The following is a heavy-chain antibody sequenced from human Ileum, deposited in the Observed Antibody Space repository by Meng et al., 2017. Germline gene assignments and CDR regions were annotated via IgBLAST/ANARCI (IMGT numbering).Heavy chain of an antibody. J-gene: IGHJ4*02. CDR3: TRESATTPPLY. D-gene: IGHD4-11*01. CDR2: VSGSGDST. V-gene: IGHV3-23*01. Sequence: GESLKISCAASGFTFNNYAMSWVRQAPGKGLEWVSAVSGSGDSTHYADSVKGRFTISRDNAENSLYLQMNSLRVEDTAVYYCTRESATTPPLYWGPGTLVTVSS. CDR1: GFTFNNYA.